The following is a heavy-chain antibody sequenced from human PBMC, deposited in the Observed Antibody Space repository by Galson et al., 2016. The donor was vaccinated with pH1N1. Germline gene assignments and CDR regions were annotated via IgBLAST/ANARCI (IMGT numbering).Heavy chain of an antibody. CDR2: IDDSGSP. CDR3: ARRTNPGFWSDYSIFDQ. J-gene: IGHJ4*01. Sequence: SETLSLTCAVYIGSFSGHYWTWIRQSPGKGLEWLGEIDDSGSPNYNPSLMSRVTISVDTSKNQFSLKVTSMTAADTAVYFCARRTNPGFWSDYSIFDQWGQGTRVTVSS. D-gene: IGHD3-3*01. V-gene: IGHV4-34*01. CDR1: IGSFSGHY.